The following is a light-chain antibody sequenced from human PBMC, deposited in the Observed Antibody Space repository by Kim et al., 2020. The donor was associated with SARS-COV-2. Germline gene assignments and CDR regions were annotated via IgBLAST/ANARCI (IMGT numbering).Light chain of an antibody. V-gene: IGLV3-1*01. CDR3: PAWDSSTVV. CDR1: KLGDKY. CDR2: HDS. J-gene: IGLJ3*02. Sequence: SYELTQPPSVSVSPGQTASITCSGDKLGDKYAYWYQQKPGQSPVLVIYHDSKRPSGITERFSGSNSGNTATLTISGTQAMDEADYYCPAWDSSTVVFGGG.